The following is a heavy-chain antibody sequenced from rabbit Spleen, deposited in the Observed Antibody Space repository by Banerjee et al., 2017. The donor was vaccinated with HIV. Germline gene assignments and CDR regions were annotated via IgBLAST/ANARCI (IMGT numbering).Heavy chain of an antibody. CDR2: IYTATGST. CDR1: GIDFSSYYN. D-gene: IGHD5-1*01. Sequence: QQQLEESGGGLVKPGGTLTLTCKASGIDFSSYYNMCWVRQAPGKGLEWIACIYTATGSTTYASWAKGRFTISKTSSTTVTLRMTSLTAADTATYFCASLSNGYVGEGYWNLWGPGTLVTVS. J-gene: IGHJ4*01. CDR3: ASLSNGYVGEGYWNL. V-gene: IGHV1S45*01.